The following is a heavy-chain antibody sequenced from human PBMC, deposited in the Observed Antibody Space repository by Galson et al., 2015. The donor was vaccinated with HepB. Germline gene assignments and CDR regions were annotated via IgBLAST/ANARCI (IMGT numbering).Heavy chain of an antibody. CDR1: EFILSMYW. CDR3: ARVKRGEWYSFYYNGMDV. Sequence: SLRLSCAASEFILSMYWMNWVRQAPGKGLEWVANIKEDGSEKNYVASVKGRFTISRDNAKNSLYLQMNSLRAEDTAVYYCARVKRGEWYSFYYNGMDVWGQGTTVTVSS. CDR2: IKEDGSEK. J-gene: IGHJ6*02. D-gene: IGHD3-10*01. V-gene: IGHV3-7*05.